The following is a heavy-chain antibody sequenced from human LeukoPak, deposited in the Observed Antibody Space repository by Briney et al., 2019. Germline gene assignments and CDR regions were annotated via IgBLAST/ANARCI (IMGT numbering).Heavy chain of an antibody. CDR3: ARIFDRDV. CDR1: GGSTTNSY. D-gene: IGHD3-9*01. J-gene: IGHJ3*01. V-gene: IGHV4-4*07. Sequence: PSETLSLICTVSGGSTTNSYWSWVRHSAGRGMEWVGRIYATGSTNYNPSLTRRVSMSLDMPTNQFSLTLSAVTVADTATYYCARIFDRDVWGQGTLVTVSP. CDR2: IYATGST.